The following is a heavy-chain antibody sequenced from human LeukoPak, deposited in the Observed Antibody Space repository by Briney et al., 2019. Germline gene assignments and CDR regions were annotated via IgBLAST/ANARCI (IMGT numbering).Heavy chain of an antibody. CDR1: GFTFTAAW. V-gene: IGHV3-15*04. D-gene: IGHD3-16*01. Sequence: GGSLRLSCAASGFTFTAAWMSWVRQAPGKGLEWVGRIESKSDGRTTYYAAPVKGRFTISRDDLKNTLYLQMNSLKTEDTAVYFCTLDDVGLAPDYWGQGTLVTVSS. CDR3: TLDDVGLAPDY. J-gene: IGHJ4*02. CDR2: IESKSDGRTT.